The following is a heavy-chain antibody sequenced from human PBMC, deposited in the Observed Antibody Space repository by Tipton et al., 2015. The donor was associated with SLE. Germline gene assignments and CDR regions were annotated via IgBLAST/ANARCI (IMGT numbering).Heavy chain of an antibody. J-gene: IGHJ5*02. V-gene: IGHV4-4*07. D-gene: IGHD4-23*01. CDR2: IYSSGST. CDR1: GGSISSYY. CDR3: ARLTVASEGWFDP. Sequence: TLSLTCTVSGGSISSYYWSWIRQPAGKALEWIGRIYSSGSTNYNPSLESRVAMSVDTSKDQVYLKLSSVTAADTAVYICARLTVASEGWFDPWGQGTLVTVSS.